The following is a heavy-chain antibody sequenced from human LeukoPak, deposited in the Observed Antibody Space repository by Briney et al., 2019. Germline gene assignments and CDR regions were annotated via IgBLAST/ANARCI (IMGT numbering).Heavy chain of an antibody. J-gene: IGHJ4*02. CDR3: VWGDERGRYASFDY. D-gene: IGHD1-1*01. CDR2: INPYSGAI. V-gene: IGHV1-2*02. Sequence: ASVKVSCKSSGFTFTDEYIHWVRQAPGQGLEWMGWINPYSGAINYAQKFQGRVTLTRDTSISTAYMELRSLRSDDTAVYYCVWGDERGRYASFDYWGQGTLVTVSS. CDR1: GFTFTDEY.